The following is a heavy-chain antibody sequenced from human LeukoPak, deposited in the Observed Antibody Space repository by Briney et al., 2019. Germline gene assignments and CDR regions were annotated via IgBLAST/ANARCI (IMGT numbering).Heavy chain of an antibody. CDR1: GFTFSSYW. D-gene: IGHD1-1*01. CDR2: IKQDGSEK. Sequence: PGGSLRLSCAASGFTFSSYWMNWVRQAPGKGLQWVANIKQDGSEKYYVDSVKGRFTISRDNAKNSLYLQMNSLRAEDTALYYCAGGYLMGVWGQGTTVTVSS. V-gene: IGHV3-7*02. J-gene: IGHJ6*02. CDR3: AGGYLMGV.